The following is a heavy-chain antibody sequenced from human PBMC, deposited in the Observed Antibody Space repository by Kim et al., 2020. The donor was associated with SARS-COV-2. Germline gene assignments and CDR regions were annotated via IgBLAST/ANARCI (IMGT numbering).Heavy chain of an antibody. CDR1: GFNFNIYW. CDR3: ARGTGLSH. V-gene: IGHV3-7*01. CDR2: IKQDGSEK. J-gene: IGHJ4*02. Sequence: GVSLRLSCAASGFNFNIYWMTWVRLAPGKGLEWVATIKQDGSEKYYGDSVKGRFTISRDNAKNSVYLQMDSLRDEDTAVYYCARGTGLSHWGQGTLVTVSS.